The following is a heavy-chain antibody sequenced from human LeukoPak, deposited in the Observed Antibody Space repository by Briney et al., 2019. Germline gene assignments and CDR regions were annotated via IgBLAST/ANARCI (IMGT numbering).Heavy chain of an antibody. D-gene: IGHD2-21*01. CDR3: AKGHLSILFPFDS. V-gene: IGHV3-23*01. CDR1: GFTFSSYD. Sequence: PGGSLRLSCAASGFTFSSYDINWVRQAPGQGLEWVSGISGSGGDTYYAGSVKGRFTISRDNSRNALYLQMNSLRADDTAVYYCAKGHLSILFPFDSWGQGTLVTVSS. CDR2: ISGSGGDT. J-gene: IGHJ4*02.